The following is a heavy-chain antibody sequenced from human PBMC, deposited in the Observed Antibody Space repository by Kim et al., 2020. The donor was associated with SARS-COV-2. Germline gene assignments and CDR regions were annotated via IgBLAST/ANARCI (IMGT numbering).Heavy chain of an antibody. D-gene: IGHD6-6*01. CDR2: VSGNGVYT. CDR3: AKGKDVRVEYSGSSGPLGPNSYYAMDG. J-gene: IGHJ6*02. V-gene: IGHV3-23*01. CDR1: GFTFDNYA. Sequence: GGSLRLSCIASGFTFDNYAMNWVRRAPGKGLEWVSAVSGNGVYTYYADSVRGRFTISRDNSKNTLYLQMNSLRAGDTALYICAKGKDVRVEYSGSSGPLGPNSYYAMDGWGRGTTVTVSS.